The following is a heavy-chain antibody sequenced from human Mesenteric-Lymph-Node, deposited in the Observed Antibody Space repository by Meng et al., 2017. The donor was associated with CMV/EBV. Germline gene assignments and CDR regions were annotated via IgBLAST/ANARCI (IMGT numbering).Heavy chain of an antibody. CDR2: IYQTGNT. CDR1: GYSMYSGYF. Sequence: SETLSLTCSVSGYSMYSGYFWGWIRQPPGKGLEWIGNIYQTGNTYYNPSLKSRVTISIDTSKNQVSLKLSSVTAADTAVYYCARDSSGYDFGDYFDYWGQGALVTVSS. V-gene: IGHV4-38-2*02. CDR3: ARDSSGYDFGDYFDY. D-gene: IGHD5-12*01. J-gene: IGHJ4*02.